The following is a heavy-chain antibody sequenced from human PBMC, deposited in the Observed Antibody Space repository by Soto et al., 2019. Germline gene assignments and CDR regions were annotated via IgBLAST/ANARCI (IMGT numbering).Heavy chain of an antibody. CDR1: GGSTSSYY. CDR3: ARQRIAAADRSFDY. D-gene: IGHD6-13*01. J-gene: IGHJ4*02. CDR2: IYYSGST. V-gene: IGHV4-59*01. Sequence: QVQLQESGPGLVKPSETLSLTCTVSGGSTSSYYWSWIRQPLGKGLEWIGYIYYSGSTNYNPSLKSRVTISVDTSKNQFSLKLSSVTAADTAVYYCARQRIAAADRSFDYWGQGTLVTVSS.